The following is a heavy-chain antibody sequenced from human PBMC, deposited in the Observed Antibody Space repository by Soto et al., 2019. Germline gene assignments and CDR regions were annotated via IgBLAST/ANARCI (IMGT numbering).Heavy chain of an antibody. Sequence: GGSLRLSCAASGFTFSSYAMSWVRQAPGKGLEWVSAISGSGGSTYYADSVKGRFTISRDNSKNTLYLQMNSLRAEDTAVYYCAKQAFSYDILTGYYNGAFDIWGQGTMVTVS. CDR3: AKQAFSYDILTGYYNGAFDI. D-gene: IGHD3-9*01. J-gene: IGHJ3*02. CDR2: ISGSGGST. V-gene: IGHV3-23*01. CDR1: GFTFSSYA.